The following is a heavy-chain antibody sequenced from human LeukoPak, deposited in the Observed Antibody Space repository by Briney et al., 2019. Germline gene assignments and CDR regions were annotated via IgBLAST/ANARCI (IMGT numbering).Heavy chain of an antibody. V-gene: IGHV3-48*03. D-gene: IGHD6-19*01. CDR1: GFTFSSYQ. CDR2: ISSSGSTI. Sequence: PGGSLRLSCAASGFTFSSYQMNWVRQAPGKGLEWVSYISSSGSTIYYADSVKGRFTISRDSAKNSLYLQMNSLRVEDTAVYYCARDHYSSGWADYWGQGTLVTVSS. CDR3: ARDHYSSGWADY. J-gene: IGHJ4*02.